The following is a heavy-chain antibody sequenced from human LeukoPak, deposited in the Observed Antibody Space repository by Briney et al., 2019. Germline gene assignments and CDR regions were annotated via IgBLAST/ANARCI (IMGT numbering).Heavy chain of an antibody. CDR2: INHSGST. D-gene: IGHD2/OR15-2a*01. V-gene: IGHV4-34*01. CDR3: ARVPKNMAFDY. J-gene: IGHJ4*02. CDR1: GGSFSGYY. Sequence: SETLSLTCAVYGGSFSGYYWSWIRQPPGKGLEWIGEINHSGSTNYNPSLKSRVTISVDTSKNQFSLKLSSVTAADTAVYYCARVPKNMAFDYWGQGTLVTVSS.